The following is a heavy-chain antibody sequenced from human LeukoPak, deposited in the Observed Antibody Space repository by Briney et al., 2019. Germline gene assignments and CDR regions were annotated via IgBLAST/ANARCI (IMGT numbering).Heavy chain of an antibody. V-gene: IGHV3-30*18. Sequence: GGSLRLSCAASGFTFSSYGMHWVRQAPGKGLEWVAVISYDGSNKYYADSVKGRFTISRDNPKNTLYLQMNSLRAEDTAVYYCAKDRGYFDWLLNFWGQGTLVTVSS. CDR1: GFTFSSYG. CDR3: AKDRGYFDWLLNF. J-gene: IGHJ4*02. CDR2: ISYDGSNK. D-gene: IGHD3-9*01.